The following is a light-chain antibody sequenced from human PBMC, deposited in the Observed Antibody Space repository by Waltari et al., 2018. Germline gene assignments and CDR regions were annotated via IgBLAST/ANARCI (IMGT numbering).Light chain of an antibody. V-gene: IGLV7-43*01. CDR2: STS. Sequence: QTVVTQEASLTVSPGGTVTLTCASSPGAVTSGHYSNWFQQKPGQAPRALIYSTSNKYSWTPARFSGSLLGGKVALTLSGAQPEDEAEYYCLLYYGGVWVFGGGTKLTVL. J-gene: IGLJ3*02. CDR1: PGAVTSGHY. CDR3: LLYYGGVWV.